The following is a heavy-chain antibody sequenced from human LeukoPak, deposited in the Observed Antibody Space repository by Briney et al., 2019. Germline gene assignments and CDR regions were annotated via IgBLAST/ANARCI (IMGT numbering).Heavy chain of an antibody. J-gene: IGHJ3*02. CDR3: ARVSLSTSGYDDVLEI. V-gene: IGHV3-13*04. CDR2: IGRHGDT. Sequence: PGGSLRLSCAASGFTLSNYDMHCVRQPTGKGLEWVSAIGRHGDTYYAASVKGRFTISREYAKNSLYLQMNSLRVGDTAVYYCARVSLSTSGYDDVLEIWGQGTVVTVSS. D-gene: IGHD5-12*01. CDR1: GFTLSNYD.